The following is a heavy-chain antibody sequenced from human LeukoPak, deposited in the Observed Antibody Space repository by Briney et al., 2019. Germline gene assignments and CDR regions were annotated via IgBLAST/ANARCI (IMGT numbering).Heavy chain of an antibody. CDR1: GGSISTSTYY. Sequence: PSETLSLTCTVSGGSISTSTYYWGWIRQPPGKGLEWIGCIFYSGSTYYNPSLKSRVTISVDTSKNQFSLKLSSVTAADTAVYYCASFSYYGSGSPHFGYWGQGTLVTVSS. CDR3: ASFSYYGSGSPHFGY. V-gene: IGHV4-39*01. J-gene: IGHJ4*02. CDR2: IFYSGST. D-gene: IGHD3-10*01.